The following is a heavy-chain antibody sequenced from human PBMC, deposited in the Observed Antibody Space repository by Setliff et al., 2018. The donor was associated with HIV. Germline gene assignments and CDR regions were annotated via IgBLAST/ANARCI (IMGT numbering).Heavy chain of an antibody. Sequence: GGSLRLSCVASGFNFEDYGMSWVRQIPGKGLEWVSIISWSGDRVDYADSVKGRFTISRDNAKDSLYLQMRGLRLEDTAMYYCVRAGRPFRGAMTGLTFDFWGQGVLVTV. J-gene: IGHJ4*02. CDR1: GFNFEDYG. D-gene: IGHD6-6*01. V-gene: IGHV3-20*04. CDR2: ISWSGDRV. CDR3: VRAGRPFRGAMTGLTFDF.